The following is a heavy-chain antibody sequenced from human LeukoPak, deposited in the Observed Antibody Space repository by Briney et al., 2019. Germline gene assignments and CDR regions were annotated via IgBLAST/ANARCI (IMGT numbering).Heavy chain of an antibody. V-gene: IGHV5-51*01. CDR1: GYSFTSYW. J-gene: IGHJ4*02. CDR2: IYPGDSDT. CDR3: ARHPLYDILTGSFDY. D-gene: IGHD3-9*01. Sequence: LGESLKISCKGSGYSFTSYWIGWVRQMPGKGLEWMGIIYPGDSDTRYSPSFQGQVTISADKSIGTAYLQWSSLKASDTAMYYCARHPLYDILTGSFDYWGQGTLVTVSS.